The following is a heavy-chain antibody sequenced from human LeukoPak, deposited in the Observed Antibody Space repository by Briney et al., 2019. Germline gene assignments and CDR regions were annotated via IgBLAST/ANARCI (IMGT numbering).Heavy chain of an antibody. CDR3: ARGGYCSSTSCSPGRFGY. CDR1: GGSFSGYY. CDR2: INHSGST. J-gene: IGHJ4*02. D-gene: IGHD2-2*01. Sequence: PSETLSRTCAVYGGSFSGYYWSWIRQPPGKGLEWIGEINHSGSTNYNPSLKSRVTISVDTSKSQFSLKLSSVTAADTAVYYCARGGYCSSTSCSPGRFGYWGQGTLVTVSS. V-gene: IGHV4-34*01.